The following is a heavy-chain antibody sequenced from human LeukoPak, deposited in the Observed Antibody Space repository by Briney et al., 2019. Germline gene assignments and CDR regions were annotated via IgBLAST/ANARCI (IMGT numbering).Heavy chain of an antibody. Sequence: PGGSLRLSCAASGFTFSSYSMNWVRQAPGKGLEWVSSISSSSSYIYYADSVKGRFTISRDNAKNSLYLQMNSLRAEDTAVYYCARDVVGATIPFDYWGQGTLVTVSS. CDR3: ARDVVGATIPFDY. J-gene: IGHJ4*02. CDR1: GFTFSSYS. CDR2: ISSSSSYI. V-gene: IGHV3-21*01. D-gene: IGHD1-26*01.